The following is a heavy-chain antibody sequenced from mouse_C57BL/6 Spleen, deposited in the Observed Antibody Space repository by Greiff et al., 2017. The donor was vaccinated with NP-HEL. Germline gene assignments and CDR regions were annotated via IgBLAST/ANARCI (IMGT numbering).Heavy chain of an antibody. D-gene: IGHD1-1*01. J-gene: IGHJ4*01. CDR3: RRGGVVANAMYC. CDR1: GYAFSSSW. V-gene: IGHV1-82*01. Sequence: QVQLQQSGPELVKPGASVKISCKASGYAFSSSWMNWVKQRPGKGLEWIGGIYPGDGDTNYNGKFKGKATLTADKSSSTAYMQLSSLTSEDSAVYFGRRGGVVANAMYCWGQGASVTVSS. CDR2: IYPGDGDT.